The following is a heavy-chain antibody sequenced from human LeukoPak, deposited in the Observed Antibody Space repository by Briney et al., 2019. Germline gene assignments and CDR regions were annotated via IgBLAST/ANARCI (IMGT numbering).Heavy chain of an antibody. V-gene: IGHV1-18*01. J-gene: IGHJ4*02. CDR3: ARDIEEGSSSWYKRYYFDY. CDR2: ISAYNGNT. Sequence: GASVKVSCKASGYTFTSYGISWVRQDPGQGLEWMGWISAYNGNTNYAQKLQGRVTMTTGTSTSTAYMELRSLRSDDTAVYYCARDIEEGSSSWYKRYYFDYWGQGTLVTVSS. D-gene: IGHD6-13*01. CDR1: GYTFTSYG.